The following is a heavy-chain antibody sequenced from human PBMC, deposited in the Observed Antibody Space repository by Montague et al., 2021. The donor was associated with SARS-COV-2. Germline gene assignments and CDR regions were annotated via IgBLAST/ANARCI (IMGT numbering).Heavy chain of an antibody. CDR2: IYHTGNT. Sequence: SETLSLTCGVSRASVTSTIWWSWVRQPTGKGLEWIGEIYHTGNTNYSPSLKSRVYISLDKSKNQLSLRLNSVTAADTAVYYCASPKEGSGYYRPFDYWGQGILVTVSS. CDR1: RASVTSTIW. D-gene: IGHD3-22*01. J-gene: IGHJ4*02. CDR3: ASPKEGSGYYRPFDY. V-gene: IGHV4-4*02.